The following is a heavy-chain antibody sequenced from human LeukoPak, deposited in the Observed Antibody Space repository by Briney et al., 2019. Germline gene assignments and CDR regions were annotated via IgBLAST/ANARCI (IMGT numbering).Heavy chain of an antibody. Sequence: GGSLRLSCAASGFTFSSYAMSWVRQAPGKGLEWVSAISGSGGSTYYADSVKGRFTISRDNSKNTLYLQMDSLRAEDTAVYYCAKDKEWELQSLDYWGQGTLVTVSS. CDR2: ISGSGGST. D-gene: IGHD1-26*01. CDR3: AKDKEWELQSLDY. V-gene: IGHV3-23*01. CDR1: GFTFSSYA. J-gene: IGHJ4*02.